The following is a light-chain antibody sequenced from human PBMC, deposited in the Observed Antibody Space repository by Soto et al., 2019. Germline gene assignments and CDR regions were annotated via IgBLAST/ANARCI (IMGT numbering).Light chain of an antibody. J-gene: IGKJ4*01. CDR2: AAS. CDR1: QDISSY. CDR3: QQSYSTLT. Sequence: IQLTQSPSSLSASVGDRVTITCRASQDISSYLGWYQQKPGKAPKLLIYAASTLQSGVPSRFSGSGSGTDFTLTINSLQPEDFATYYCQQSYSTLTFGGGTKVDIK. V-gene: IGKV1-9*01.